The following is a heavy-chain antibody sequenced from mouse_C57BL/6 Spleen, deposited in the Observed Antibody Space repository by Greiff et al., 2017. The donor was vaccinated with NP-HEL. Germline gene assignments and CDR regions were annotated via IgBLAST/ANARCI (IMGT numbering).Heavy chain of an antibody. CDR3: ATYGSETFAY. V-gene: IGHV1-42*01. Sequence: EVQLQQSGPELVKPGASVKISCKASGYSFTGYYMNWVKQSPEKSLEWIGEINPSTGGTTYNQKFKAKATLTVDKSSSTAYMQLKSLTSEDSAVYYCATYGSETFAYWGQGTLVTVSA. CDR1: GYSFTGYY. J-gene: IGHJ3*01. CDR2: INPSTGGT. D-gene: IGHD1-1*01.